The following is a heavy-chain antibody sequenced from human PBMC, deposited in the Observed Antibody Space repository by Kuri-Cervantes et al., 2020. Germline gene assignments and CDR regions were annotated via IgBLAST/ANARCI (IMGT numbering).Heavy chain of an antibody. CDR1: GGSISSYY. CDR2: IYYSGST. Sequence: SETLSLTCTVSGGSISSYYWSWIRQPPGKGLEWIGYIYYSGSTNYNPSLKSRVTISVDTSKNQFSLKLSSVTAADMAVYYCARRGGPYYDFWSGYYGDNWFDPWGQGTLVTVSS. D-gene: IGHD3-3*01. J-gene: IGHJ5*02. CDR3: ARRGGPYYDFWSGYYGDNWFDP. V-gene: IGHV4-59*08.